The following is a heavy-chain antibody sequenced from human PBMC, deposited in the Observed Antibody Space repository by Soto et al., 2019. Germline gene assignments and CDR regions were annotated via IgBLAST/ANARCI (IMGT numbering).Heavy chain of an antibody. J-gene: IGHJ4*02. CDR1: GGSISSRSYY. D-gene: IGHD1-1*01. Sequence: SETLFLTCTVSGGSISSRSYYWGWIRQPPGKGLEWIGSIYYSGSTYYNASLKSRVTISVDTSRNKFSLKLSSMTAADTAMYYCASLPGYNWNYCDYWGQGTLVTVSS. CDR3: ASLPGYNWNYCDY. V-gene: IGHV4-39*01. CDR2: IYYSGST.